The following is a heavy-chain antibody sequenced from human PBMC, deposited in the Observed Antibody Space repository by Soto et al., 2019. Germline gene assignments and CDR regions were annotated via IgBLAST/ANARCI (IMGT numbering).Heavy chain of an antibody. Sequence: DVQLVESGGGWVQPGGSLRLSCAASGFPFSTYPMHWVRQAPGKGLEWISYINSASTTTFHADSVKGRFTVSRDNAKNSLYLQLTSRRHEDTAVYYCTRDLSHWGQGTLVTVSS. J-gene: IGHJ4*02. CDR3: TRDLSH. V-gene: IGHV3-48*02. CDR2: INSASTTT. CDR1: GFPFSTYP.